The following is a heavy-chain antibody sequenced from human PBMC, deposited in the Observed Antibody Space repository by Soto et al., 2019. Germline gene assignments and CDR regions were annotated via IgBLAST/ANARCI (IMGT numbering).Heavy chain of an antibody. Sequence: QPGGSLRLSCAASGLTFSTYSMNWVRQAPGKGLEWVSYISNTGGTIYYADSVKGRFTISRDNAKDSLYLQMNSLRDEDTAVYYCAKNPPYGDYGNYYFDYWGQGTLVTVSS. CDR2: ISNTGGTI. V-gene: IGHV3-48*02. D-gene: IGHD4-17*01. CDR3: AKNPPYGDYGNYYFDY. CDR1: GLTFSTYS. J-gene: IGHJ4*02.